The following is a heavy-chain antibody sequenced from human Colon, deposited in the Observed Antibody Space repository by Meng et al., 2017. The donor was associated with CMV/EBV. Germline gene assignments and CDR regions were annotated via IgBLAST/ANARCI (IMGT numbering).Heavy chain of an antibody. V-gene: IGHV1-18*01. J-gene: IGHJ4*02. CDR2: ISAYNGNT. CDR3: ARDRLRELLPFDY. Sequence: CKASGYTFTGYGISWVRQAPGQGLEWMGWISAYNGNTNYAQKLQGRVTMTTDTSTSTAYMELRSLRSDDTAVYYCARDRLRELLPFDYWGQGTLVTVSS. CDR1: GYTFTGYG. D-gene: IGHD1-26*01.